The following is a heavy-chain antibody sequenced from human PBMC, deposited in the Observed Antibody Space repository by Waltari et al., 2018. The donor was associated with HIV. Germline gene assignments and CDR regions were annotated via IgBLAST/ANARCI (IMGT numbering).Heavy chain of an antibody. CDR2: IIPIFGTA. D-gene: IGHD2-15*01. Sequence: QVQLVQSGAEVKKPGSSVKVPCKASGGTFSSYAISWVRQAPGHGLEWMGGIIPIFGTANYAQKFQGRVTITADESTSTAYMELSSLRSEDTAVYYCAREEYCSGGSCYGGNWFDPWGQGTLVTVSS. CDR3: AREEYCSGGSCYGGNWFDP. V-gene: IGHV1-69*01. CDR1: GGTFSSYA. J-gene: IGHJ5*02.